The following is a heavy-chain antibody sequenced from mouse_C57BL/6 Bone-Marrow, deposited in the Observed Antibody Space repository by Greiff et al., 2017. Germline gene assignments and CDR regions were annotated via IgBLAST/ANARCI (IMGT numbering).Heavy chain of an antibody. Sequence: EVQLVESGAELVRPGASVKLSCTASGFNIKDYYMHWVKQRPEQGLEWIGRIDPEDGDTEYDQKFQGKATRTADTSSTTAYLQRSSLTSEYTAVYYCTITTVVYWYFDVWGTGTTVTVSS. CDR2: IDPEDGDT. J-gene: IGHJ1*03. D-gene: IGHD1-1*01. CDR1: GFNIKDYY. CDR3: TITTVVYWYFDV. V-gene: IGHV14-1*01.